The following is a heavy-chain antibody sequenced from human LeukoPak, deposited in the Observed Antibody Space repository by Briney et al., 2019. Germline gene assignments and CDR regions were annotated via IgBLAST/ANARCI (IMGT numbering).Heavy chain of an antibody. J-gene: IGHJ4*02. Sequence: SETLSLTCTVSGGSISSSSYYWGWIRQPPGKGLEWIGSIYYSGSTYYNPSLKSRVTISVDTSKNQFSLKLSSVTAADTAVYYCARGYSYGPTFDYWGQGTLVTVSS. V-gene: IGHV4-39*07. CDR3: ARGYSYGPTFDY. CDR1: GGSISSSSYY. CDR2: IYYSGST. D-gene: IGHD5-18*01.